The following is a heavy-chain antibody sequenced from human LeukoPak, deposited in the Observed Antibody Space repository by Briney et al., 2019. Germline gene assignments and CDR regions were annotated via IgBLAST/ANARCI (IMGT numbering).Heavy chain of an antibody. CDR1: GFTFSSYW. V-gene: IGHV3-74*01. D-gene: IGHD5-18*01. CDR2: INSDGSST. J-gene: IGHJ5*02. Sequence: GGSLRLSCAASGFTFSSYWMHWVRQAPGKGLVWVSRINSDGSSTSYADSVKGRFTISRDNAKNSLYLQMNSLRAEDTAVYYCARGLYTYGPNNWFDPWGQGTLVTVSS. CDR3: ARGLYTYGPNNWFDP.